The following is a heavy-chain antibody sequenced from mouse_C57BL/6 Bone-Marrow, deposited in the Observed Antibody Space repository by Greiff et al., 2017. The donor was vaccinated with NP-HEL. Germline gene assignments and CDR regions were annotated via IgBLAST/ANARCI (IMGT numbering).Heavy chain of an antibody. D-gene: IGHD2-12*01. CDR2: ISDGGSYT. Sequence: EVMLVESGGGLVKPGGSLKLSCAASGFTFSSYAMSWVRQTPEKRLEWVATISDGGSYTYYPDNVKGRFTISRDNAKNNLYLQMSHPKSEDTAMYYCARDFYDGDYFDYWGQGTTLTVSS. CDR3: ARDFYDGDYFDY. J-gene: IGHJ2*01. V-gene: IGHV5-4*01. CDR1: GFTFSSYA.